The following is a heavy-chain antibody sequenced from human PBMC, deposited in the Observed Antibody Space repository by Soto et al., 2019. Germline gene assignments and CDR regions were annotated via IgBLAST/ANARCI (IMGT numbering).Heavy chain of an antibody. D-gene: IGHD3-9*01. J-gene: IGHJ6*03. CDR3: ATTAGSSSRRYLYYYYYMDV. CDR2: IYYSGST. Sequence: QVQLQESGPGLVKPSQTLSLTCTVSGGSISSGGYYWSWIRQHPGKGLEWIGYIYYSGSTYYNPSLKSRVTISVDTSKNQFSLKLSSVTAADTAVYYCATTAGSSSRRYLYYYYYMDVWGKGTTVTVSS. CDR1: GGSISSGGYY. V-gene: IGHV4-31*03.